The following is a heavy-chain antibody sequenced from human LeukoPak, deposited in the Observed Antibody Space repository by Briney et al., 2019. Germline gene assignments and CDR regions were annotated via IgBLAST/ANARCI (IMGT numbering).Heavy chain of an antibody. CDR3: ARVQAVAGHFDY. J-gene: IGHJ4*02. D-gene: IGHD6-19*01. Sequence: SETLSLTCTVSGGSISSYYWSWIRQPPGKGLEWIGYIYYSGSTNYNPSLKSRVTISEDTSKNQFSLKLSSVTAADTAVYHCARVQAVAGHFDYWGQGTLVTVSS. CDR2: IYYSGST. V-gene: IGHV4-59*01. CDR1: GGSISSYY.